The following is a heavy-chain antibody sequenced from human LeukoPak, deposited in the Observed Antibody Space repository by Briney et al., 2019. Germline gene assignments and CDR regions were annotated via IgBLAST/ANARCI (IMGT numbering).Heavy chain of an antibody. V-gene: IGHV3-30*18. CDR1: GFTFSSYG. Sequence: GGSLRLSCAASGFTFSSYGIHWVRQAPGKGLDWVAVISYDGSNQYFADSVKGRFTISRDNSKNTLYLQINSLIPAHTAAYYCAKDLGYCSGTSCSAIDYWGQGPLFTVSS. CDR3: AKDLGYCSGTSCSAIDY. J-gene: IGHJ4*02. CDR2: ISYDGSNQ. D-gene: IGHD2-15*01.